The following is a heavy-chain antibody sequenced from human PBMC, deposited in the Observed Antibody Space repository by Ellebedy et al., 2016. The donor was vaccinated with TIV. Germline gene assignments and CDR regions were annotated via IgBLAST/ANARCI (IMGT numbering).Heavy chain of an antibody. V-gene: IGHV4-61*01. CDR2: IYSSGRT. D-gene: IGHD6-13*01. CDR1: GGSISSYSGGSIRTYH. CDR3: AAGIGAAGAGDY. J-gene: IGHJ4*02. Sequence: SETLSLTCTVSGGSISSYSGGSIRTYHWSWIRQPPGKGLEWVGSIYSSGRTDYNPSLKSRVTISVDKPNNQLSLKLTSVTAADTAVYFCAAGIGAAGAGDYWGQGIRVTVSS.